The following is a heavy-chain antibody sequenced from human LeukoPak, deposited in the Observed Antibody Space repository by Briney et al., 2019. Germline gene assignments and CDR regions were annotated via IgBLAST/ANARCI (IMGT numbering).Heavy chain of an antibody. V-gene: IGHV4-4*07. CDR1: GGSISTYY. D-gene: IGHD3-10*01. J-gene: IGHJ3*02. CDR2: IYTTGST. CDR3: AREMRFGSGPGAFDI. Sequence: PSETLSLTCTVSGGSISTYYCGWIRQPAGKGLEWIGRIYTTGSTNYNPSLKSRVTMSVDTSKNQFSLKLSSVTAADPAVYYCAREMRFGSGPGAFDIWSQGTMVTVSS.